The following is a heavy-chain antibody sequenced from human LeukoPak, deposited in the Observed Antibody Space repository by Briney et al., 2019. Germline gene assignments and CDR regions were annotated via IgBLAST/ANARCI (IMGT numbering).Heavy chain of an antibody. J-gene: IGHJ5*02. CDR1: GGSISSSSYY. Sequence: SETLSLTCTVSGGSISSSSYYWGWIRQPPGMGLEWIGSSYYSGSTYYNPSLKSRVTIYVDTSKNQFALKLSSVTAADTAVYYCARHGSGLYYYGSGSYWFDTWGQGTLVTVSS. V-gene: IGHV4-39*01. CDR3: ARHGSGLYYYGSGSYWFDT. CDR2: SYYSGST. D-gene: IGHD3-10*01.